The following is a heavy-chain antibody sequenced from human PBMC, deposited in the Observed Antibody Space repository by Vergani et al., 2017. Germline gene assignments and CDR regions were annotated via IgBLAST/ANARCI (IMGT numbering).Heavy chain of an antibody. CDR1: GGSISSSNW. D-gene: IGHD3-10*01. Sequence: QVQLQDSGPGLVKPSGTLSLTCAVSGGSISSSNWWSWVRQPPGKGLEWIGEIYHSGSTNYNPSLKSRVTISVDKSKHQFSLKLSSVTAADTAVYYCARVVWFGELAGAFDIWGQGTMVTVSS. J-gene: IGHJ3*02. CDR2: IYHSGST. V-gene: IGHV4-4*02. CDR3: ARVVWFGELAGAFDI.